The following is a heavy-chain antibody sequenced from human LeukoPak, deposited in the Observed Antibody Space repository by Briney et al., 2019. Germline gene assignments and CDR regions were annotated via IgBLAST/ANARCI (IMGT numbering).Heavy chain of an antibody. J-gene: IGHJ4*02. V-gene: IGHV3-33*01. Sequence: PGGCPRPSCTASTFTFSNYGMHWARQTPGKGLEWLAVIWYDGSDKYYADSVKGRFTISRDNSKNTLHHQMNSVRAEDTGIYYCARDLLGVGALATDYWGQGTLVTVSS. CDR3: ARDLLGVGALATDY. CDR2: IWYDGSDK. D-gene: IGHD2-8*01. CDR1: TFTFSNYG.